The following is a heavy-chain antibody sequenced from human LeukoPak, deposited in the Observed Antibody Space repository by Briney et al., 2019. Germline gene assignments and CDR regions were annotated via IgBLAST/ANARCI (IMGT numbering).Heavy chain of an antibody. Sequence: SVKVSCKASGGTFSSYAVSWVRQAPGQGLEWMGRIIPILGIANYAQKFQGRVTINADKSTSTAYMELSSLRSEDTAVYYCARDGYDILTGYSYYYGMDVWGQGTTVTVSS. CDR1: GGTFSSYA. CDR2: IIPILGIA. V-gene: IGHV1-69*04. D-gene: IGHD3-9*01. J-gene: IGHJ6*02. CDR3: ARDGYDILTGYSYYYGMDV.